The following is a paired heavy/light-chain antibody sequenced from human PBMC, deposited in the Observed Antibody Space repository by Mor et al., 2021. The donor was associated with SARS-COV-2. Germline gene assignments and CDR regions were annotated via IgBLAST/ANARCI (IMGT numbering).Heavy chain of an antibody. V-gene: IGHV3-48*01. D-gene: IGHD1-26*01. Sequence: EVQLVESGGGLVQPGGSLTLSCAASGFTFSGFGMNWVRQAPGKGLEWVAYIFTSSSIIYYADSVKGRFTISRDNAKNSLYLDMTSLRAEDTAVYYCARVSGSSYYHGVDVWGQGTTVTVSS. CDR2: IFTSSSII. CDR3: ARVSGSSYYHGVDV. J-gene: IGHJ6*02. CDR1: GFTFSGFG.
Light chain of an antibody. Sequence: NFMLTQPHSVSESPGKTVTISCTGSSGSIDTTYIQWYQQRPGSAPTTVIYENNQRPSGVPDRFSGSIDSSSNSASLTISGLKTEDEADYYCQSYDSVNWVFGGGTKLTVL. V-gene: IGLV6-57*02. CDR1: SGSIDTTY. CDR3: QSYDSVNWV. CDR2: ENN. J-gene: IGLJ3*02.